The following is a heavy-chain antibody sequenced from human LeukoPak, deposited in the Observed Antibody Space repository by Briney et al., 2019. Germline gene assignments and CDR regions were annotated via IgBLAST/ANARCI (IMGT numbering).Heavy chain of an antibody. Sequence: SETLSLTCSVSGGSISSGVYFWTWIRQPPGKGLEYIGYIYYSGTTYYNPSLKSRITMSVDMSANQFSLRLTSVSAADTAVYYCTRAYWIGFHFDSWGQGILVSVSS. CDR1: GGSISSGVYF. CDR3: TRAYWIGFHFDS. CDR2: IYYSGTT. D-gene: IGHD3-3*01. V-gene: IGHV4-30-4*01. J-gene: IGHJ4*02.